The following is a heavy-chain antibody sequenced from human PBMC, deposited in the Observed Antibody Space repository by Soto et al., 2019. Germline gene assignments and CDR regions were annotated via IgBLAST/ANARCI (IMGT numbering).Heavy chain of an antibody. J-gene: IGHJ4*01. V-gene: IGHV3-23*01. CDR3: AKERLEEVGTFFEF. CDR1: GFTFINYA. CDR2: ISGSGRDT. D-gene: IGHD6-13*01. Sequence: RWGSLRLSCEASGFTFINYAIIFFRHSPGKGLEWVSGISGSGRDTYYADSVKGRLTISRDNAKNTLFLQMNSLRAEDAASYYCAKERLEEVGTFFEFWGHGILVTVSS.